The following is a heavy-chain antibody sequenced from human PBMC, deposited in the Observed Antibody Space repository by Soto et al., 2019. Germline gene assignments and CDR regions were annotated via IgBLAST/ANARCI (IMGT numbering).Heavy chain of an antibody. CDR1: GGSINNYY. Sequence: QVQLQESGPGLVKPSETLSLTCTVSGGSINNYYWSWIRQPPGKGLEWIGYIYYSGSTKYNPSLRSRVTIYVDTSKNQFSLKLSSVTAADTAVYYCARSCTDYYDRSGNFCYYYGMDVWGQGTSVTVSS. D-gene: IGHD3-22*01. CDR2: IYYSGST. J-gene: IGHJ6*02. V-gene: IGHV4-59*01. CDR3: ARSCTDYYDRSGNFCYYYGMDV.